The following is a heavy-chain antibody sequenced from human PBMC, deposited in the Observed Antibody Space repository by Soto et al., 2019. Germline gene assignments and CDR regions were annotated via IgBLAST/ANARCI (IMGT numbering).Heavy chain of an antibody. CDR3: AREGSYSAYNFAHGIQLWSFDF. J-gene: IGHJ4*02. V-gene: IGHV4-4*07. Sequence: SETLSLTCTVSGGSINTFYWSWVRQPAGKGLEWIGRIFSSGSTSFNPSLESRVAMSVDTSKNHFSLNLSSVTAAAMAVYYCAREGSYSAYNFAHGIQLWSFDFWGQGALVTVSS. CDR1: GGSINTFY. CDR2: IFSSGST. D-gene: IGHD5-12*01.